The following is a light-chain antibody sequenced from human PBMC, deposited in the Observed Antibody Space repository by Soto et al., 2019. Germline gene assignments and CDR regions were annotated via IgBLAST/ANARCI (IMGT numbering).Light chain of an antibody. V-gene: IGKV1-39*01. CDR3: QQSYSTPIT. Sequence: DIQITQSPSSLSASVGDRVTITCRASLSIRSYLNWYQQKPGRAPKLLLYAASSLQSGVPSRFSGSGSGTDFTLTISSLQPEDFATYYCQQSYSTPITFGQGTRLEIK. CDR2: AAS. J-gene: IGKJ5*01. CDR1: LSIRSY.